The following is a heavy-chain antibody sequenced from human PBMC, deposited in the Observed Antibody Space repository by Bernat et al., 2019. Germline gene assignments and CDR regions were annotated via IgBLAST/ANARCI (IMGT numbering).Heavy chain of an antibody. J-gene: IGHJ4*02. CDR2: IWYDGSNK. Sequence: VQLVESGGGLVKPGGSLRLSCAASGFTFSNAWMNWVRQAPGKGLEWVAVIWYDGSNKYYADSVKGRFTISRDNSKNTLYLQMNSLRAEDTAVYYCARDPSASYYFDYWGQGTLVTVSS. V-gene: IGHV3-33*08. D-gene: IGHD1-1*01. CDR1: GFTFSNAW. CDR3: ARDPSASYYFDY.